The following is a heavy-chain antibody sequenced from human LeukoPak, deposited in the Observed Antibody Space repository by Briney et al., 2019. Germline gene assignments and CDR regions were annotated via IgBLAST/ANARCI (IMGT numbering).Heavy chain of an antibody. V-gene: IGHV3-23*01. Sequence: PAGGSLRLSCAPSGFTFSSYAMSWVRQPPGKGLEWVSAISGSGGSTYYVHSVKGRFTISRDNSKNTLYLQMNSLRAEDTAVYYCAKDRFSYSSGWFDYWGQGTLVTVSS. D-gene: IGHD6-19*01. CDR2: ISGSGGST. J-gene: IGHJ4*02. CDR1: GFTFSSYA. CDR3: AKDRFSYSSGWFDY.